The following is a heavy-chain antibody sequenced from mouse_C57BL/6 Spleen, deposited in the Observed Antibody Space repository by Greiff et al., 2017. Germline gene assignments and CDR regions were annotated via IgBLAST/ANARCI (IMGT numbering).Heavy chain of an antibody. Sequence: EVQLQESGPELVKPGDSVKISCKASGYSFTGYFMNWVMQSHGKSLEWIGRINPYNGDTFYNQKFKGKATLTVDKSSSTAHMELRSLTSEDSAVYYCAREGNYYGSSYWYFDVWGTGTTVTVSS. J-gene: IGHJ1*03. CDR1: GYSFTGYF. CDR2: INPYNGDT. V-gene: IGHV1-20*01. D-gene: IGHD1-1*01. CDR3: AREGNYYGSSYWYFDV.